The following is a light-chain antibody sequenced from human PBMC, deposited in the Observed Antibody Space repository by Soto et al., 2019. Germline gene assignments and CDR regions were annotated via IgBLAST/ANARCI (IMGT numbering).Light chain of an antibody. CDR1: SYDVGDYNY. Sequence: QSVLTQPASVSGSPGQSITIACTGTSYDVGDYNYVSWYQHHPGKAPKLLIFEVSNRPSGVSYRCSGSKFGNSASLTISGLQAEDEADYFCTSFATYSTLVFGGGTKLTVL. CDR2: EVS. J-gene: IGLJ2*01. CDR3: TSFATYSTLV. V-gene: IGLV2-14*01.